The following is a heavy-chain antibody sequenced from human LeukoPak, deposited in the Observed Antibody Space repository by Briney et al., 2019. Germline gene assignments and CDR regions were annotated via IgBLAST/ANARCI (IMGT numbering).Heavy chain of an antibody. CDR2: IYNSGST. J-gene: IGHJ4*02. D-gene: IGHD6-19*01. V-gene: IGHV4-59*01. Sequence: SETLSLTCTVSGGSISNYYWSWIRQPPGKGLEWIGYIYNSGSTNYNPSLKSRVTISVDTSKNQLSLKLSSVTAADTAVYYCARDHRSGWYYFDYWGQGTQVTVSS. CDR3: ARDHRSGWYYFDY. CDR1: GGSISNYY.